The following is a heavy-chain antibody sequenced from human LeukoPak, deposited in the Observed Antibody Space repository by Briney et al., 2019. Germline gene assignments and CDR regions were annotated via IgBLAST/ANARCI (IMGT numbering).Heavy chain of an antibody. Sequence: PSETLSLTCTVSSGSIKGFYWNWIRQPPGKGLEWIGYVYYSGTTNYNPSLKSRVTISVDMSKNHSSLKMNSVTAADTAVYYCARDPAPTAVPGGYFDYWGQGSLVTVSS. V-gene: IGHV4-59*13. D-gene: IGHD6-19*01. CDR1: SGSIKGFY. CDR3: ARDPAPTAVPGGYFDY. CDR2: VYYSGTT. J-gene: IGHJ4*02.